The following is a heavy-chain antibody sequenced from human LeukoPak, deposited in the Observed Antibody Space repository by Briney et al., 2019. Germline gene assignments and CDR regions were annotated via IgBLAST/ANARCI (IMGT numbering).Heavy chain of an antibody. CDR2: IYYSGST. CDR3: ARGSGSQFDY. V-gene: IGHV4-59*01. Sequence: SETLSLTCAVYGGSFSGYYWSWIRQPPGKGLEWIGYIYYSGSTNYNPSLKSRVTISVDTSKNQFSLKLSSVTAADTAVYYCARGSGSQFDYWGQGTLVTVSS. D-gene: IGHD1-26*01. CDR1: GGSFSGYY. J-gene: IGHJ4*02.